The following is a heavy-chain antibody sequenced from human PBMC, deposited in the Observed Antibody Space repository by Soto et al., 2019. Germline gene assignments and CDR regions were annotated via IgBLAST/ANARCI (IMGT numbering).Heavy chain of an antibody. Sequence: QVQLVQSGAEVKKPGASVKVSCKASGYTFTSYAMHWVRQAPGQRLEWMGWINAGNGNTKYSQKFQGRVTITRDTSESTAYMELSSLRSEDTAVYCCARAPRGVAGIDYWGQGTLVTVSS. CDR2: INAGNGNT. CDR1: GYTFTSYA. D-gene: IGHD6-19*01. J-gene: IGHJ4*02. V-gene: IGHV1-3*01. CDR3: ARAPRGVAGIDY.